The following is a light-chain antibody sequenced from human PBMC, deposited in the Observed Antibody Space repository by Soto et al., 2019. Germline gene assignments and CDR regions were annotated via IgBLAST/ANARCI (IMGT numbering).Light chain of an antibody. J-gene: IGKJ2*01. V-gene: IGKV3-11*01. Sequence: VLTQSPATLSLSPGERATLSCRASQSVSSYLAWYQQKPGQAPRLLIYDASTRATGIPARFSGSGSGTDFTLTISSLEPDDFAVYYCQQRSNWYTFGQGTKLEIK. CDR2: DAS. CDR3: QQRSNWYT. CDR1: QSVSSY.